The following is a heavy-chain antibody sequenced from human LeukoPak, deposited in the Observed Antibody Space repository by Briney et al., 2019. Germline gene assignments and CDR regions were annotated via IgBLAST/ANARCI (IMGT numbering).Heavy chain of an antibody. J-gene: IGHJ5*02. Sequence: GASLRLSCAASGFTFSSYAMSWVRQAPGKGLEWVSVISGRGGSTYYADSVKGRFTISRDNSKNTLYLQMNSLRAEDTAVYYCAKDVGHNWFDPWGQGTLVTVSS. D-gene: IGHD1-26*01. CDR2: ISGRGGST. CDR3: AKDVGHNWFDP. CDR1: GFTFSSYA. V-gene: IGHV3-23*01.